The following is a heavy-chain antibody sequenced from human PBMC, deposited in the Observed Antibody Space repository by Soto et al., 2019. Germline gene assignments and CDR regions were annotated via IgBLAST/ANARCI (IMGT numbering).Heavy chain of an antibody. V-gene: IGHV3-72*01. D-gene: IGHD2-8*01. J-gene: IGHJ3*02. CDR1: GFTFSDHY. CDR3: ARGDDYNDGVYASDI. Sequence: EVQMVESGGGLVQPGRSLKLSCAASGFTFSDHYMAWVRQAPGKGLEWVGRIRDKANSYTTEYAASVKGRFTISRDDSKNSLYLQMNSLKTEDTAVYYCARGDDYNDGVYASDIWGQGTMVTVSS. CDR2: IRDKANSYTT.